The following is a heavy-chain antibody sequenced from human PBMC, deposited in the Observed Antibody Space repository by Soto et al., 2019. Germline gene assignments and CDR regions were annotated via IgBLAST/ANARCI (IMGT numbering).Heavy chain of an antibody. CDR2: ISSSSSTI. CDR1: GFTFSSYS. CDR3: ARASAPLGYFGTYYFDY. J-gene: IGHJ4*02. V-gene: IGHV3-48*01. Sequence: GGSLRLSCAASGFTFSSYSMNWVRQAPGKGLEWVSYISSSSSTIYYADSVKGRFTISRDNAKNSLYLQMNSLRAEDTAVYYCARASAPLGYFGTYYFDYWGQGTLVTVSS. D-gene: IGHD3-9*01.